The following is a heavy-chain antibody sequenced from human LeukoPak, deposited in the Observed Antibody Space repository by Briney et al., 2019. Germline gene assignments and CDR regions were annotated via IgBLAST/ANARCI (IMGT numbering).Heavy chain of an antibody. J-gene: IGHJ3*02. CDR1: GYNFTSYW. D-gene: IGHD1-1*01. CDR2: IYPGTSYT. CDR3: ARRQLGYGFDI. V-gene: IGHV5-51*01. Sequence: GESLKISCKGSGYNFTSYWIDWVRQMPGKGLEWMGVIYPGTSYTTYSASFQGQVTISADKSICTAYLQWSSLKASDTAMYYCARRQLGYGFDIWGQGTMVTVSS.